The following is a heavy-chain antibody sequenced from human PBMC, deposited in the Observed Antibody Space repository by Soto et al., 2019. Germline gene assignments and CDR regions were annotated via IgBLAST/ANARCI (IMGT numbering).Heavy chain of an antibody. Sequence: PSETLSLTCAVSGGSISSSNWCSRVRQPPGKGLEWIGEIYHSGSTNYNPSLKSRVTISVDTSKNQFSLKLSSVTAADTAVYYCARSLTTVVTMDVWGQGTTVTVSS. CDR3: ARSLTTVVTMDV. D-gene: IGHD4-17*01. CDR2: IYHSGST. J-gene: IGHJ6*02. CDR1: GGSISSSNW. V-gene: IGHV4-4*02.